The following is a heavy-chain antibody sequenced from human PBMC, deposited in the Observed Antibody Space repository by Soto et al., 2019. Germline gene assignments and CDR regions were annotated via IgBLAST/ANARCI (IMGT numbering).Heavy chain of an antibody. J-gene: IGHJ6*02. Sequence: ASVKVSCKASGFTFTSSAVQWVRQARGQRLEWIGWIVVGSGNTNYAQKFQERVTITRDMSTSTAYIELSSLRSDDTAVYYCAADRVTMVRGVIIYYYYGMDVWGQGTTVTVSS. D-gene: IGHD3-10*01. CDR3: AADRVTMVRGVIIYYYYGMDV. CDR1: GFTFTSSA. CDR2: IVVGSGNT. V-gene: IGHV1-58*01.